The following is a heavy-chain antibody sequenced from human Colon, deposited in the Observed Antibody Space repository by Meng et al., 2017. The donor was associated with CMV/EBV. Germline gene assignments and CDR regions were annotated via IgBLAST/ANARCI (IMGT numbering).Heavy chain of an antibody. D-gene: IGHD2-2*01. CDR1: GYIFSSYG. CDR2: ISAHNGNT. Sequence: ASVKVSCKASGYIFSSYGVSWMRQAPRQGLEWMGWISAHNGNTKYAQKFQGRVILTTDTSTSTAYMELRTLRSDDTAVYYCARVVVVPSDYYTMDVWGQGTAVTVSS. J-gene: IGHJ6*02. V-gene: IGHV1-18*01. CDR3: ARVVVVPSDYYTMDV.